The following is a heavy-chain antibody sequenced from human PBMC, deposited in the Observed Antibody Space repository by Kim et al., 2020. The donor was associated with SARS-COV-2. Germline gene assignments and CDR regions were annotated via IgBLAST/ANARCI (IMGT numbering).Heavy chain of an antibody. CDR3: AAAGPGSLDY. V-gene: IGHV1-58*01. CDR2: NT. J-gene: IGHJ4*02. Sequence: NTNYAQKFQERVTITRDMSTSTAYMELSSLRSEDTAVYYCAAAGPGSLDYWGQGTLVTVSS.